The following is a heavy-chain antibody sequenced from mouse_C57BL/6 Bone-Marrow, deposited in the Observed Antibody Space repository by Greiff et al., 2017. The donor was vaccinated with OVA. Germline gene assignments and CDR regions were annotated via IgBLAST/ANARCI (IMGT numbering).Heavy chain of an antibody. J-gene: IGHJ3*01. CDR1: GYTFTSYW. D-gene: IGHD1-1*01. CDR2: IDPSDSET. CDR3: ARGYYGSSYHFAY. V-gene: IGHV1-52*01. Sequence: VQLQQPGAELVRPGSSVKLSCKASGYTFTSYWMHWVKQRPIQGLEWIGNIDPSDSETHYNQKFKDKATLTVDKSSSTAYMQLSSLTSEDSAVYYCARGYYGSSYHFAYWGQGTLVTVSA.